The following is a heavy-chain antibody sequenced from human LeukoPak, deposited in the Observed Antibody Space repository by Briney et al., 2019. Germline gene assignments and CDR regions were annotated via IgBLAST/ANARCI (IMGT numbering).Heavy chain of an antibody. Sequence: GGSLRLSCAASGFTFSSYAISWVRQAPWKGLEWVSAISGSGGSTYYADSVKGRFTISRDNSKNTLYLQMNSLRAEDTAVYYCAKVGLHSGSYYSLDYWGQGTLVTVSS. CDR1: GFTFSSYA. J-gene: IGHJ4*02. V-gene: IGHV3-23*01. CDR2: ISGSGGST. CDR3: AKVGLHSGSYYSLDY. D-gene: IGHD1-26*01.